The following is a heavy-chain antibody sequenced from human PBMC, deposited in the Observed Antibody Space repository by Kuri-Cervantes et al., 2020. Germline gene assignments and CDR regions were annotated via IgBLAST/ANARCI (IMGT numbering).Heavy chain of an antibody. D-gene: IGHD3-22*01. CDR3: ARAHYYDSSGYFLNYYGMGV. CDR2: ISYDGSNK. V-gene: IGHV3-30-3*01. CDR1: GFTFSSYA. Sequence: GESLKISCAASGFTFSSYAMHWVRQAPGKGLEWVAVISYDGSNKYYADSVKGRFTISRDNSKNTLYLQMNSLRAEDTAVYYCARAHYYDSSGYFLNYYGMGVWGQGTTVTVSS. J-gene: IGHJ6*02.